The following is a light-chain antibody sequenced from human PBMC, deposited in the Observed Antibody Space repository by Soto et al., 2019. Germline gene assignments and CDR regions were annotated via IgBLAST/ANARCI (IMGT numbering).Light chain of an antibody. J-gene: IGKJ4*01. V-gene: IGKV3-15*01. Sequence: DIVMTQSPATLSVSPGERATLSCRASQSVSSNLAWYQQKPGQAPRLLIYGASTRATGIPARFSGSGSGTDFTLTISSLQSYDFAFYYWQQYNHWPTFGGGTKVEIK. CDR1: QSVSSN. CDR3: QQYNHWPT. CDR2: GAS.